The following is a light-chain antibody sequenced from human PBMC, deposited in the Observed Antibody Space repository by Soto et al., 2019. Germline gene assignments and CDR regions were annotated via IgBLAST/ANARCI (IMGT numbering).Light chain of an antibody. CDR2: DVS. V-gene: IGLV2-14*03. CDR1: ISDVGGNKF. CDR3: SSFTGTNYV. Sequence: QSVLTQPASVSGSPGQSITISCTGTISDVGGNKFVSWYQQYPGKAPKLMICDVSNRPSGVSNRFSGSKSGNTASLTISGLQAEDEADYYRSSFTGTNYVFGTGTKVTVL. J-gene: IGLJ1*01.